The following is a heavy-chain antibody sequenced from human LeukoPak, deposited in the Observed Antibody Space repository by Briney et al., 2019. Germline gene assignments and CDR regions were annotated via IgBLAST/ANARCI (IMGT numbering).Heavy chain of an antibody. CDR2: ISGSGGST. D-gene: IGHD2-15*01. Sequence: GGPLRLSCAASGFTFSSYAMGWVRQAPGKGLEWVSAISGSGGSTYYADSVKGRFTITRDNSKNTLYLQMNSLRAEDTAVYYCAKDLGCSGGSCYPAFDIWGQGTMVTVSS. CDR1: GFTFSSYA. CDR3: AKDLGCSGGSCYPAFDI. V-gene: IGHV3-23*01. J-gene: IGHJ3*02.